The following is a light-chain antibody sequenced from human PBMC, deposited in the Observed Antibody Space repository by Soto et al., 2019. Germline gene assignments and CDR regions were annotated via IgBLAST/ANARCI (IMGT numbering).Light chain of an antibody. Sequence: EIVMTQSPATLSVSPGEGATLSCRASQSVTNNLAWYQQKPGQSPRLLIYSAPTRATGIPARFSGSGSGTEFTLTISSLQSEDFAVYYCQQYNSWPKTFGPGTKVDIK. V-gene: IGKV3-15*01. J-gene: IGKJ3*01. CDR2: SAP. CDR1: QSVTNN. CDR3: QQYNSWPKT.